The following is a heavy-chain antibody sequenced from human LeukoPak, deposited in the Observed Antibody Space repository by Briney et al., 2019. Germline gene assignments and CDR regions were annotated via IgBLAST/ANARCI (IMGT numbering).Heavy chain of an antibody. Sequence: GGSVTLSCGASGFTFNGSAMQWVRQACGEGRGWVGRIICKANSYATTYAASVKRRLTISRDDSKNTAYLQMNSLKTEDTAVYYCTSGRVVGAIGYWGQGTLVTVSS. CDR2: IICKANSYAT. D-gene: IGHD1-26*01. J-gene: IGHJ4*02. CDR3: TSGRVVGAIGY. V-gene: IGHV3-73*01. CDR1: GFTFNGSA.